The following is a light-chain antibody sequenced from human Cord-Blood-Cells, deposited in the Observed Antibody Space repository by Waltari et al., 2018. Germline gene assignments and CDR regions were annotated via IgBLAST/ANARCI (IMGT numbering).Light chain of an antibody. J-gene: IGLJ3*02. CDR3: CSYAGSSTSWV. CDR2: EGS. V-gene: IGLV2-23*01. Sequence: QSALTQPASVSGSPGQSITISCTGTSSHVGSYNLVSCYQHHPGKAPKLMIYEGSKRPSGGSNRLSGSKSGNTASLTISGLQAEDEADYYCCSYAGSSTSWVFGGGTKLTVL. CDR1: SSHVGSYNL.